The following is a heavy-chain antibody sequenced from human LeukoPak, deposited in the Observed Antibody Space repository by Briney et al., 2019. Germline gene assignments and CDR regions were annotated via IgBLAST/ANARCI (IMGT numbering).Heavy chain of an antibody. V-gene: IGHV3-66*01. D-gene: IGHD3-10*01. J-gene: IGHJ4*02. Sequence: GVSLRLSCAASGFTVSSNYMSWVRQAPGKGLEWVSVLYSGGSTYYADSVKGRFIISRDNSKNTLYLQMNSLRGEDTAVYYCAREAVTYGSGADPLDYWGQGTLVTVSS. CDR3: AREAVTYGSGADPLDY. CDR2: LYSGGST. CDR1: GFTVSSNY.